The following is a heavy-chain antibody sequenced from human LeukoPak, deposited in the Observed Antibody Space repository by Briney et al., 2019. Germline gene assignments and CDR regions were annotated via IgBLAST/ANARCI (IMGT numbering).Heavy chain of an antibody. Sequence: SETLSLTCTVSGGSISSYYWSWIRQPPGKGLEWIGYIYYSGSTNYNPSLKSRVTISVDTSKNQFSLKLSSVTAADTAVYYCAAAGSRPLYWGQGTLVTVSS. V-gene: IGHV4-59*08. J-gene: IGHJ4*02. CDR1: GGSISSYY. D-gene: IGHD3-10*01. CDR3: AAAGSRPLY. CDR2: IYYSGST.